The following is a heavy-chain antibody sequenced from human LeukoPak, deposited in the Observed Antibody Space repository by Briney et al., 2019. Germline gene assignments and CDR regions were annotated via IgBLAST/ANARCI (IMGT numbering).Heavy chain of an antibody. CDR1: GFTFSSYG. V-gene: IGHV3-30*19. CDR3: AREGGHYGGKIGGNFDS. Sequence: GGSLRLSCAASGFTFSSYGMHWVRQAPGKGLEWVALISYDGYNKYYADSVEGRFTISRDNSKNTLYLQMNTLRAEDTALYYCAREGGHYGGKIGGNFDSWGQGTLVTVSS. D-gene: IGHD4-23*01. CDR2: ISYDGYNK. J-gene: IGHJ4*02.